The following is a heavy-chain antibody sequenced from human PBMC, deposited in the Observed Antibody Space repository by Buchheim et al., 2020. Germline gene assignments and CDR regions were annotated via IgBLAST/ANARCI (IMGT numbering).Heavy chain of an antibody. V-gene: IGHV3-30*18. CDR2: ISYDGSNK. J-gene: IGHJ4*02. CDR1: GFTFSSYG. CDR3: AKDFDSSGYSLYFDY. D-gene: IGHD3-22*01. Sequence: QVQLVESGGGVVQPGRSLRLSCAASGFTFSSYGMHWVRQAPGKGLEWVAVISYDGSNKYYADSVKGRFTISRDSSKNTLYLQMNSLRAEDTAVYYCAKDFDSSGYSLYFDYWGQGTL.